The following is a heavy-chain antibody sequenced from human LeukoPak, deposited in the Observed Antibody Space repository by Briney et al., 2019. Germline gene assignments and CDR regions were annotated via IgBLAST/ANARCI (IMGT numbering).Heavy chain of an antibody. Sequence: GGSLRLSCAASGFTVSSNYMSWVRQAPGKGLEWASVIYSDGSIYYADSVKGRFTISRDNSKNTLFLQMNSLRADDTAVYYCASSGWYGKFDYWGQGILVTVSS. CDR3: ASSGWYGKFDY. D-gene: IGHD6-19*01. CDR1: GFTVSSNY. J-gene: IGHJ4*02. V-gene: IGHV3-53*01. CDR2: IYSDGSI.